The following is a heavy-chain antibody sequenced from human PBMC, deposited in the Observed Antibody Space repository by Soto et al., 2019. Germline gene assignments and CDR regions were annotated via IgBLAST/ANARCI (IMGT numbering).Heavy chain of an antibody. J-gene: IGHJ6*04. CDR3: ARRGVRGVIDCMDV. D-gene: IGHD3-10*01. Sequence: EVQLVESGGGLVQPGGSLRLSCVASGFTFSRHDMHWVRQATGNGRDWVSGIGTADDTHYAGSVEGRFTISSDSDRNSLYLQMNSLRAGATAVYFCARRGVRGVIDCMDVWGKGTTVTVSS. V-gene: IGHV3-13*01. CDR2: IGTADDT. CDR1: GFTFSRHD.